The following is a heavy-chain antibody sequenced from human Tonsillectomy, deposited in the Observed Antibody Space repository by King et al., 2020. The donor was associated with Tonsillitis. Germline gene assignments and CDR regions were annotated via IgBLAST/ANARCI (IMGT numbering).Heavy chain of an antibody. CDR3: ARDAPEVVTSSYWYFDV. CDR2: MYYSGST. V-gene: IGHV4-59*11. J-gene: IGHJ2*01. CDR1: GGSIRSHY. D-gene: IGHD4-23*01. Sequence: VQLQESGPGLIRPSETLSLTCTVSGGSIRSHYWSWIRQPPGKGLEWIGYMYYSGSTKSNPSLKSRVTLSLDTSRNQFSLQLSSVTAADTAVYYCARDAPEVVTSSYWYFDVWGRGTLVTVSS.